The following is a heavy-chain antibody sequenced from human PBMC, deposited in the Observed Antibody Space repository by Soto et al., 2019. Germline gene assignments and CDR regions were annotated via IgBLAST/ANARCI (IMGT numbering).Heavy chain of an antibody. CDR1: GYTFTSYG. CDR3: ARAAVLYSSGWYDY. J-gene: IGHJ4*02. V-gene: IGHV1-18*01. D-gene: IGHD6-19*01. Sequence: ASVKVSCKASGYTFTSYGISWVRQAPGQGLEWMGWISTYNGNTNYAQKLQGRVTMTTDTSTSTAYMDLRSLRSDDTAVYYCARAAVLYSSGWYDYWGQGTLVTVSS. CDR2: ISTYNGNT.